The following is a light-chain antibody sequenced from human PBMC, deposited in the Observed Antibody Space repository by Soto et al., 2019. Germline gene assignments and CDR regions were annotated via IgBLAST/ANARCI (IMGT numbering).Light chain of an antibody. CDR3: QQSYSTPPWT. CDR1: QSISSH. V-gene: IGKV1-39*01. Sequence: IQMTNSPASLAASVGYRVTITCRASQSISSHLNWYQQKPGKAPKLLIYAASSLQSGVPLRFSGSGSGTDFTLTIGSLQPEDFATYYCQQSYSTPPWTFGQGTKVDI. J-gene: IGKJ1*01. CDR2: AAS.